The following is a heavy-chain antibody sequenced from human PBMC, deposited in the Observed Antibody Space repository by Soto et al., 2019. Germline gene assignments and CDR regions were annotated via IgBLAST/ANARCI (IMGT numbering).Heavy chain of an antibody. D-gene: IGHD2-2*01. V-gene: IGHV4-61*01. Sequence: SETLSLTCTVSGGSVSSGSYYWSWIRQPPGKGLEWIGYIYYSGSTNYNPSLKSRVTISVDTSKNQFSLKLSSVTAADTAVYYCAADYCSSPRCYRMMYMEKWLDFEYWGQGTLDIVSS. CDR1: GGSVSSGSYY. J-gene: IGHJ4*02. CDR3: AADYCSSPRCYRMMYMEKWLDFEY. CDR2: IYYSGST.